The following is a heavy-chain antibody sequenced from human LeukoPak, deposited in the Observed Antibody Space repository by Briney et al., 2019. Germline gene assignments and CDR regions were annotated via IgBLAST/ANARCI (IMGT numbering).Heavy chain of an antibody. CDR2: IKQDGSEK. D-gene: IGHD3-16*02. CDR1: GFTFSSYC. J-gene: IGHJ4*02. Sequence: GGSLRLSCAASGFTFSSYCMSWVRQAPGKGLEWVANIKQDGSEKYYVDSVKGRFTISRDNAKNSLYLQMNSLRAEDTAVYYCAKAYDYVWGSYLDYWGQGTLVTVSS. V-gene: IGHV3-7*03. CDR3: AKAYDYVWGSYLDY.